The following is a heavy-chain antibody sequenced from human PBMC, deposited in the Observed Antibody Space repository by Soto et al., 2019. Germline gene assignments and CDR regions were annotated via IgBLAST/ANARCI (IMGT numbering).Heavy chain of an antibody. CDR1: GGSISSYY. D-gene: IGHD6-13*01. CDR3: ARPKKPIAAAGKLRSDWYFDL. V-gene: IGHV4-59*08. CDR2: IYYSGST. Sequence: QVQLQESGPGLVKPSETLSLTCTVSGGSISSYYWSWIRQPPGKGLEWIGYIYYSGSTNYNPSLKRRGTISVDTSKNQFSLKLSSVTAADTAVYYCARPKKPIAAAGKLRSDWYFDLWGRGTLVTVSS. J-gene: IGHJ2*01.